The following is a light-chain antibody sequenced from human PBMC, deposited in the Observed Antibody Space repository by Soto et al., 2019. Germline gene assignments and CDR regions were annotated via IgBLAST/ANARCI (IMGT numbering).Light chain of an antibody. CDR3: HQYSDSPPWA. Sequence: EIVLTQSPDILSVSPGDRATLTCRASQSIDAIYLAWYQKKPGRPPKLLLYGTYSRAAGIADRFSGSGSDRDFSLTISSLEPEDVAVYYCHQYSDSPPWAFGQGSRVEIK. V-gene: IGKV3-20*01. CDR2: GTY. J-gene: IGKJ1*01. CDR1: QSIDAIY.